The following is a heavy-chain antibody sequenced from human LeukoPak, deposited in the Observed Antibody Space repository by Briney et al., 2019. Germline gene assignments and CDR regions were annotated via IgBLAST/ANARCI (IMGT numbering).Heavy chain of an antibody. D-gene: IGHD2/OR15-2a*01. CDR1: GYTFTGYY. CDR3: ARGFGVIVAGYMDV. V-gene: IGHV1-2*02. J-gene: IGHJ6*03. CDR2: INPNSGGT. Sequence: GASVKVSCKASGYTFTGYYMHWVRQAPGQGLEWMGWINPNSGGTNYAQKFQGRVTMTRDTSISTAYMELSRLRSDDTAVYYCARGFGVIVAGYMDVWGKGTTVTVSS.